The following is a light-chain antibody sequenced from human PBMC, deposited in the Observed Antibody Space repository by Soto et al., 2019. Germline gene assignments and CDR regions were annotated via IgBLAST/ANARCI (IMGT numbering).Light chain of an antibody. V-gene: IGLV2-23*02. CDR3: CSYAGSSTLI. J-gene: IGLJ2*01. CDR1: SSDVGTFDV. Sequence: QSVLTQPASVSGSPGQSINISCTGTSSDVGTFDVVSWYQQHPGKAPKLMIYEVTKGPSGFSNRFSGSKSGNTASLTISGLQAEDEADYYCCSYAGSSTLIFGGGTKVTVL. CDR2: EVT.